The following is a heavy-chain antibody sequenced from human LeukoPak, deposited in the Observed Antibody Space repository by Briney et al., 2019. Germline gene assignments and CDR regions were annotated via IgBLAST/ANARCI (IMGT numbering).Heavy chain of an antibody. CDR2: IYSGGST. CDR3: ARGLTPYYPDAFDI. CDR1: GFTVSSNY. D-gene: IGHD3-10*01. J-gene: IGHJ3*02. V-gene: IGHV3-66*01. Sequence: PGGSLRLSCAASGFTVSSNYMSWVRQAPGKGLEWVSVIYSGGSTYYADSVKGRFTISRDNSKNTLYLQMNSLRAEDTALYYCARGLTPYYPDAFDIWGQGTMVTVSS.